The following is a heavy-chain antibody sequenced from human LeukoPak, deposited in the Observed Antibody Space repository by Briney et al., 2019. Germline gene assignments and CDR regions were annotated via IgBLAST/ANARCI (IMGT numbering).Heavy chain of an antibody. CDR3: ARDPGYGLGVDYGDY. D-gene: IGHD3-10*01. V-gene: IGHV3-66*01. J-gene: IGHJ4*02. CDR2: IHRGGNT. CDR1: GFNVSGNY. Sequence: GGSLRLSCAASGFNVSGNYMSWVRQATGKGLECLSVIHRGGNTYYADSVKSRFTISRDSSKNTVFLQMDSLRAEDTAVYYCARDPGYGLGVDYGDYWGQGTLVTVSS.